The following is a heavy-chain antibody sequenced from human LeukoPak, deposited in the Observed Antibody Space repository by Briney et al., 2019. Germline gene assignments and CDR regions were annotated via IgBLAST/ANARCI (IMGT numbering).Heavy chain of an antibody. CDR1: GFTFSSYE. V-gene: IGHV3-74*03. CDR2: TDPNGIT. J-gene: IGHJ4*02. CDR3: ARSGGIIDY. D-gene: IGHD3-10*01. Sequence: PGGSLRLSCAASGFTFSSYEMNWVRQAPGKGLVWVSRTDPNGITTYADSVKGRFTISRDNAKNTLYLQMNSLRAEDTARYYCARSGGIIDYWGQGTLVTVSS.